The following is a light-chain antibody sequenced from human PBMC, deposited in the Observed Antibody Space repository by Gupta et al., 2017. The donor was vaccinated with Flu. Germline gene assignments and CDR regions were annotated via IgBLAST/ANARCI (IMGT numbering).Light chain of an antibody. CDR1: QTISTW. J-gene: IGKJ4*01. CDR3: QHDNSYPLT. V-gene: IGKV1-5*03. CDR2: KAS. Sequence: DIQMTQSPSTLSASVGDRVTITCRASQTISTWLAWYQQKPGKAPKLLIYKASSLQSGVPSRFSGSGSGTEFTLTISSLQPDDFATYYCQHDNSYPLTFGRGTKVEIK.